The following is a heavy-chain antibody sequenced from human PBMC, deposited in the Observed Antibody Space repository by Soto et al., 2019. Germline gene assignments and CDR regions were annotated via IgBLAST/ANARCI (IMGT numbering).Heavy chain of an antibody. D-gene: IGHD3-3*01. CDR1: GGTFSSYA. V-gene: IGHV1-69*13. J-gene: IGHJ4*02. Sequence: ASVKVSCKASGGTFSSYAISRVRQAPGQGLEWMGGIIPIFGTANYAQKFQGRVTITADESTSTAYMELRSLRSDDTAVYYCARDVRITIFGVVKFDYWGQGTLVTVSS. CDR3: ARDVRITIFGVVKFDY. CDR2: IIPIFGTA.